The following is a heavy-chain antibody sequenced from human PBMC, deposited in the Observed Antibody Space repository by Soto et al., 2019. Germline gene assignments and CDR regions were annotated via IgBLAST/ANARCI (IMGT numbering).Heavy chain of an antibody. CDR3: ARDHQLSAVAGVDY. Sequence: QVQLVESGGGLVKPGGSLRLSCAASGFTFSDYYMNWIRQAPGKGLEWVSYITSSGSTIYYADSVKGRFTISRDNARNSLYLQMNSLRAEDTAGYYCARDHQLSAVAGVDYWGQGTLVTVSS. V-gene: IGHV3-11*01. D-gene: IGHD6-19*01. CDR1: GFTFSDYY. J-gene: IGHJ4*02. CDR2: ITSSGSTI.